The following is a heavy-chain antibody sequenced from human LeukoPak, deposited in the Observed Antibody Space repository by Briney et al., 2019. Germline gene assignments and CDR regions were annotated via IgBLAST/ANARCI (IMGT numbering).Heavy chain of an antibody. CDR1: GFTFDDYG. Sequence: GGSLRLSCAASGFTFDDYGMSWVRQAPGKGLEWVSGINWYGGSTGYADSVKGRFTISRDNAKNSLYLQMNSLRAEDTALYHCARVAAAAGLYYFDYWGQGTLVTVSS. J-gene: IGHJ4*02. CDR2: INWYGGST. CDR3: ARVAAAAGLYYFDY. V-gene: IGHV3-20*01. D-gene: IGHD6-13*01.